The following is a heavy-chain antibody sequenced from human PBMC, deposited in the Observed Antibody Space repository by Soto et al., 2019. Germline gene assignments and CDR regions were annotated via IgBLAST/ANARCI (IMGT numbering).Heavy chain of an antibody. CDR1: GFTCSTYA. D-gene: IGHD5-18*01. V-gene: IGHV3-23*05. CDR3: AKGGYNYGFLFDC. CDR2: IDNSGGIT. Sequence: GGSLRHSCAASGFTCSTYARSWVRQATGKGLEWVSTIDNSGGITYYADSVKGRFTISRDNSKNTLYLQMNSLRAEDTAVYYCAKGGYNYGFLFDCWGQGTLVTVSS. J-gene: IGHJ4*02.